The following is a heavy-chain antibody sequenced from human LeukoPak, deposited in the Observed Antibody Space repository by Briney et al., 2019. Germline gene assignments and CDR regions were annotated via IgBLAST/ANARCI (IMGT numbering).Heavy chain of an antibody. D-gene: IGHD2-2*01. CDR1: GGSISSGSYY. CDR2: IYTSGST. Sequence: PSETLSLTCTVSGGSISSGSYYWSWIRQPAGKGLEWIGRIYTSGSTNYNPSLKSRVTMSVDTSKNQFSLKLSSVTAADTAVYYCARDDEVVPAAMKSNYYYYMDVWGKGTTVTVSS. CDR3: ARDDEVVPAAMKSNYYYYMDV. V-gene: IGHV4-61*02. J-gene: IGHJ6*03.